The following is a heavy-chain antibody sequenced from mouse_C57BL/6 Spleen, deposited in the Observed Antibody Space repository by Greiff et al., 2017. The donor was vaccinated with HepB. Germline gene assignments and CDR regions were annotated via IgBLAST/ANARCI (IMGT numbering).Heavy chain of an antibody. Sequence: EVKLQQSGPVLVKPGASVKMSCKASGYTFTDYYMNWVKQSHGKSLEWIGVINPYNGGTSYNQKFKGKATLTVDKSSSTAYMELNSLTSEDSAVYYCARKGDITTVVGYFDVWVTGTTVTVSS. D-gene: IGHD1-1*01. V-gene: IGHV1-19*01. CDR3: ARKGDITTVVGYFDV. CDR2: INPYNGGT. CDR1: GYTFTDYY. J-gene: IGHJ1*03.